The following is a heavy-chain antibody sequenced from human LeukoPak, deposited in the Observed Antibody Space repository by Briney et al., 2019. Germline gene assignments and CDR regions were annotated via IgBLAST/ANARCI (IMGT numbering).Heavy chain of an antibody. CDR1: GFTLSSYW. J-gene: IGHJ4*02. V-gene: IGHV3-74*01. CDR3: ARERQLERLAFGKEGSAFDY. CDR2: INSDGSST. Sequence: GGSLRLSCAASGFTLSSYWMHWVRQAPGKGLVWVSRINSDGSSTSYADSVKGRFTISRDNAKNTLYLQMNSLRAEDTAVYYCARERQLERLAFGKEGSAFDYWGQGTLVTVSS. D-gene: IGHD1-1*01.